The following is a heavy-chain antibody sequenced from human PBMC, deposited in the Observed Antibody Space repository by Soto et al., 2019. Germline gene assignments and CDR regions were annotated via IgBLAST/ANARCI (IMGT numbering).Heavy chain of an antibody. D-gene: IGHD2-2*01. CDR1: GVSISSGGYS. Sequence: QLQLQESGSGLVKPSQTLSLTCAVSGVSISSGGYSWSWIRQPPGKGLEWIGYIYHIGSTYYNPSRQSRVVISVDRSKNQFSLKLSSVNAADTAVYYGARVPDRWGQGTLVTVSS. CDR2: IYHIGST. V-gene: IGHV4-30-2*01. J-gene: IGHJ4*02. CDR3: ARVPDR.